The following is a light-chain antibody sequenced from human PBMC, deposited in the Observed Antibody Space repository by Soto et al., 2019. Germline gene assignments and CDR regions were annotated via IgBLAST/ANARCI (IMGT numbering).Light chain of an antibody. CDR1: SSDVGGYDY. CDR3: SSYTSSSTPVV. Sequence: QSALTQPASVSGSPGQSITISCTGTSSDVGGYDYVSWYQQHPGKAPKLMIYEVNSRPSGVSNRFSGSKSGNTASLTISGLQAEDEADYYCSSYTSSSTPVVFGGGTKLTVL. J-gene: IGLJ2*01. CDR2: EVN. V-gene: IGLV2-14*01.